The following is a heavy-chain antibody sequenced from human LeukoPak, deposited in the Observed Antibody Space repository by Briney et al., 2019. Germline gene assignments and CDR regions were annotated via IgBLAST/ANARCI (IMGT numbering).Heavy chain of an antibody. D-gene: IGHD1-1*01. J-gene: IGHJ2*01. Sequence: ASVKVSCKASGYTFTSYGISWVRQAPGQGLDWMGWISAYNGNTNYAQKLQGRVTMTTDTSTSTAYMELRSLRSADTAVYYCARDRAGTTWYFDLWGRGTLVTVSS. CDR3: ARDRAGTTWYFDL. CDR2: ISAYNGNT. CDR1: GYTFTSYG. V-gene: IGHV1-18*04.